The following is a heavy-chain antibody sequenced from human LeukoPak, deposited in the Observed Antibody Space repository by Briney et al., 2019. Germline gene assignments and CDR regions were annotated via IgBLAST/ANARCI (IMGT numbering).Heavy chain of an antibody. J-gene: IGHJ5*02. Sequence: GRSLRLPCAASGFTFDDYAMHWVRQAPGKGLEWVSGISWNSGSIGYADSVKGRFTISRDNAKNSLYLQMNSLRAEDTALYYCAKALGYSYGNWFDPWGQGTLVTVSS. V-gene: IGHV3-9*01. CDR2: ISWNSGSI. CDR1: GFTFDDYA. CDR3: AKALGYSYGNWFDP. D-gene: IGHD5-18*01.